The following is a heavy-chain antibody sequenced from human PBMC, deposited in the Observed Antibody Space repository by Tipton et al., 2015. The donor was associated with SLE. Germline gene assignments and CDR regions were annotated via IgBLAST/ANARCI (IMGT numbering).Heavy chain of an antibody. Sequence: SLRLSCAASGFTFSSYAMHWVRQAPGKGLEWVAVISYDGSNKYYADSVKGRFTISRDNSKNTLYLQMTSLRAEDTAVYYCARSPIWDILTGYQDYWGRGTLVTVSS. J-gene: IGHJ4*02. CDR2: ISYDGSNK. D-gene: IGHD3-9*01. CDR3: ARSPIWDILTGYQDY. V-gene: IGHV3-30*04. CDR1: GFTFSSYA.